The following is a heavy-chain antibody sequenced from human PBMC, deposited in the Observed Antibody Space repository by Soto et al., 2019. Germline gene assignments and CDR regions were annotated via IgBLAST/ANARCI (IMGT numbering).Heavy chain of an antibody. V-gene: IGHV4-59*01. Sequence: PSETLSLTCTVSGGSISNYYWTWIRQPPGKRLEWIGYVDYSGTTNYNPSLKSRVTISVDTSKDQFSLKITSVTAADTAVYYCAGEPVAGPTAHTVDIWGQGTMVTVSS. D-gene: IGHD6-19*01. CDR1: GGSISNYY. J-gene: IGHJ3*02. CDR3: AGEPVAGPTAHTVDI. CDR2: VDYSGTT.